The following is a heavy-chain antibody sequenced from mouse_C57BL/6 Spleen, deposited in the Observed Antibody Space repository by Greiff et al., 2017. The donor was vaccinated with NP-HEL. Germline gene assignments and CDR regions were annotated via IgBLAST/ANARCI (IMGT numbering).Heavy chain of an antibody. Sequence: EVMLVESGGGLVQPKGSLKLSCAASGFSFNTYAMNWVRQAPGKGLEWVARIRSKSNNYATYYADSVKDRFTISRDDSESMLYLQMNNLKTEDTAMYYCVRHYYGSSYEYFDVWGTGTTVTVSS. D-gene: IGHD1-1*01. V-gene: IGHV10-1*01. CDR1: GFSFNTYA. J-gene: IGHJ1*03. CDR3: VRHYYGSSYEYFDV. CDR2: IRSKSNNYAT.